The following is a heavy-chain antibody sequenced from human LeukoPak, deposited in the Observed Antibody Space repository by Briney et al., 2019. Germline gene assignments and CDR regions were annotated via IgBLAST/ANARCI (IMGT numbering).Heavy chain of an antibody. CDR1: GLTFSSYA. V-gene: IGHV3-30*04. Sequence: GRSLRLSCAASGLTFSSYAMHWVRQAPGKGLEWVAVISYDGSNKYYADSVKGRFTISRDNSKNTLYLQMNSLRAEDTAVYYCARGQYLDSSSYAFDIWGQGTMVTVSS. CDR3: ARGQYLDSSSYAFDI. D-gene: IGHD6-19*01. J-gene: IGHJ3*02. CDR2: ISYDGSNK.